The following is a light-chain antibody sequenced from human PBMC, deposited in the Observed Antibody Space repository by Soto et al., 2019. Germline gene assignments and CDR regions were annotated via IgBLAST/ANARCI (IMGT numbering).Light chain of an antibody. CDR2: LNSDGSH. CDR3: QTWGTGFRV. CDR1: SGHSSYA. V-gene: IGLV4-69*01. Sequence: QSVLTQSPSASASLGASVKLTCTLSSGHSSYAIAWHQQQPEKGPRYLMKLNSDGSHSKGDGIPDRFSGSSSGAERYLTIPSLQSEDEADYYCQTWGTGFRVFGGGTKLT. J-gene: IGLJ3*02.